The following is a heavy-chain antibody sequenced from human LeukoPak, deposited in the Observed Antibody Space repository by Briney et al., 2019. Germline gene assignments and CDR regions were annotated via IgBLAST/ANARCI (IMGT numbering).Heavy chain of an antibody. CDR1: GFTFSSYW. CDR2: INSDGSTT. CDR3: ARAQTMFWEFDGFDI. V-gene: IGHV3-74*01. D-gene: IGHD3-10*02. J-gene: IGHJ3*02. Sequence: GGSLRLSCAASGFTFSSYWMYWVRQAPGKGLVWVSRINSDGSTTSYADSVKGRFTISRDNAKNTLYLQMNSLRAEDTAVYSCARAQTMFWEFDGFDIWGRGTKVTVSS.